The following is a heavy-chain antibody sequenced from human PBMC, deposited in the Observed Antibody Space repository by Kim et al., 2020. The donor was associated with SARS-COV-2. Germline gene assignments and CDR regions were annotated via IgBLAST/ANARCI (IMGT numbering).Heavy chain of an antibody. CDR2: INAGNGNT. Sequence: ASVKVSCKASGYTFTSYAMHWVRQAPGQRLEWMGWINAGNGNTKYSQKFQGRVTITRDTSASTAYMELSSLRSEDTAVYYCARVEGMAYCGGDCYWGAFDIWGQATMVTVSS. CDR1: GYTFTSYA. CDR3: ARVEGMAYCGGDCYWGAFDI. D-gene: IGHD2-21*02. J-gene: IGHJ3*02. V-gene: IGHV1-3*01.